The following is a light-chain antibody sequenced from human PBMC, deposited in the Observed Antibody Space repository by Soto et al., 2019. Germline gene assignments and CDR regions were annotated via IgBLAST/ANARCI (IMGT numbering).Light chain of an antibody. CDR1: SSDVGGYDY. V-gene: IGLV2-11*01. CDR2: DVN. CDR3: CSYAGSYTLLV. J-gene: IGLJ3*02. Sequence: QSALTQPPSVSGSPGQSVTISCTGTSSDVGGYDYVSWYQQHPGKAPKLMIYDVNKRPSGVPDRFSGSKSGNTASLTISGLQAEDEADYYCCSYAGSYTLLVFGGGTKVTVL.